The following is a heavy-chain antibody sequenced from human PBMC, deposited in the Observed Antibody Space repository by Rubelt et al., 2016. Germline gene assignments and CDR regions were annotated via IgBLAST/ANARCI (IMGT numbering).Heavy chain of an antibody. D-gene: IGHD1-1*01. Sequence: EVQLVQSGAEVKKPGESLRISCQGSGYSFTSYYIFWVRQMPGKGLEWMGKIDPSDSDITYSPSFRGHVTISGDKCISTAYLQWCSLKASDTAIYYCARLERFFGPFDPWGQGSLVTVSS. CDR3: ARLERFFGPFDP. V-gene: IGHV5-10-1*03. CDR1: GYSFTSYY. J-gene: IGHJ5*02. CDR2: IDPSDSDI.